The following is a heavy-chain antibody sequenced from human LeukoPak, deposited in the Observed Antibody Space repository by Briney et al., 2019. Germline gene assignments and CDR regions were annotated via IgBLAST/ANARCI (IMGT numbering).Heavy chain of an antibody. Sequence: GGSLRLSCAASGFTFSSYGMHWVRQAPGKGLEWVAVISYDGSNKYYADSVKGRFTISRDNSKNTLYLQMNSLRAEDTAVYYCAKDEDTAMVWAGVYGMDVWGQGTTVTVSS. CDR3: AKDEDTAMVWAGVYGMDV. CDR2: ISYDGSNK. V-gene: IGHV3-30*18. D-gene: IGHD5-18*01. J-gene: IGHJ6*02. CDR1: GFTFSSYG.